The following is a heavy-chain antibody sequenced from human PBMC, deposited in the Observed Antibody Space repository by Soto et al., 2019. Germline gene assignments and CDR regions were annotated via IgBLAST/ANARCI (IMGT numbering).Heavy chain of an antibody. Sequence: PLEILSLTCTVAGGSIISHYWSWIRQPPGKGLEWIGYISYSGSTSYNPSLKSRVTISVDTSKNHFSLKLNSVTAADTAVYYCARQNYYDTSGYYYAFDSWGQGALVTVSS. V-gene: IGHV4-59*11. J-gene: IGHJ4*02. D-gene: IGHD3-22*01. CDR3: ARQNYYDTSGYYYAFDS. CDR2: ISYSGST. CDR1: GGSIISHY.